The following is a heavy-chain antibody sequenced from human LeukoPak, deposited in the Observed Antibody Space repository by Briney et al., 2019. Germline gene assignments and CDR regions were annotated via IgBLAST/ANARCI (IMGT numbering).Heavy chain of an antibody. CDR1: GFTYSRYW. J-gene: IGHJ4*02. CDR2: IKPDGSEK. CDR3: ARDSGDLTVDY. V-gene: IGHV3-7*01. D-gene: IGHD3-10*01. Sequence: PGGSLRLSCAASGFTYSRYWMSWVRQTPGKGLEWVANIKPDGSEKYYVDSVKGRFTISRDNAKNSLYLQMNSLRAEDTAVYYCARDSGDLTVDYWGQGTLVTVSS.